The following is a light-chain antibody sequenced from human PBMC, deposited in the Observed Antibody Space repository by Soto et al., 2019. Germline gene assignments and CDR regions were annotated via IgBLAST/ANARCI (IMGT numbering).Light chain of an antibody. J-gene: IGLJ1*01. CDR1: SSDVVNDLL. CDR3: NSFRVNRLYV. Sequence: QSALTQPASVSGSPGQSITISCTGTSSDVVNDLLVSWYQQHPGKAPQLIIYEVTHRPSGVSDRFSASKSGNTASLTISGLQAEDEADYYCNSFRVNRLYVFGTGTKLTVL. V-gene: IGLV2-14*02. CDR2: EVT.